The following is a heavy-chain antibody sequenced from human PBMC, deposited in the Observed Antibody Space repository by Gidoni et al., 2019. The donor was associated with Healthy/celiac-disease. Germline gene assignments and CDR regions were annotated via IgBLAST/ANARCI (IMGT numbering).Heavy chain of an antibody. V-gene: IGHV3-48*04. CDR2: ISSSSSTI. J-gene: IGHJ4*02. D-gene: IGHD4-17*01. CDR3: ARVSVTTSSDY. CDR1: GFNFSSYS. Sequence: EVQLVESGGGLLQLGGSLRLSCAASGFNFSSYSMNWVRQAPGKGLEWVSYISSSSSTIYYADSVKGRFTSSRDNAKNSLYLQMNSLGAEDTAVYYCARVSVTTSSDYWGQGTLVTVSS.